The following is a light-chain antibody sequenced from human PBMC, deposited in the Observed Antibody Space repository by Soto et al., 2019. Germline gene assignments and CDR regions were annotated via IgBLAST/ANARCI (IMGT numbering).Light chain of an antibody. Sequence: EFVLTQSPGTLSLSPGERATLSCRASQSLTNSFMAWYQQKPGQAPRLLISGASMRASGVPVRFIGSGSGTDFTLTITRLEPEDFAVYYCQQYGGSPITFGLGTRLEIK. CDR3: QQYGGSPIT. CDR2: GAS. J-gene: IGKJ5*01. V-gene: IGKV3-20*01. CDR1: QSLTNSF.